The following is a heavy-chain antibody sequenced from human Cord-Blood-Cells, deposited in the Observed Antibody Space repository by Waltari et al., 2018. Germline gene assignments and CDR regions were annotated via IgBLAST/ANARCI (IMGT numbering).Heavy chain of an antibody. CDR2: IYYRRST. Sequence: QVQLQESGPGLVKPSETLSLTCTVSGGSISSYYWSWIRQPPGKGLEWLGYIYYRRSTNSDPSVKSRVAISVDTSKNQFSLKLSSVTAADTAVYYCARARYCSGGSCYSNACDIWGQGTMVTVSS. J-gene: IGHJ3*02. CDR3: ARARYCSGGSCYSNACDI. CDR1: GGSISSYY. D-gene: IGHD2-15*01. V-gene: IGHV4-59*01.